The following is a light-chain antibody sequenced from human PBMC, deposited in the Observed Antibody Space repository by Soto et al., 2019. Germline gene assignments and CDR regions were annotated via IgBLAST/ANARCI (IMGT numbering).Light chain of an antibody. J-gene: IGLJ3*02. CDR2: ANT. V-gene: IGLV1-40*01. CDR1: RSNIGAGSD. CDR3: QSYDNSLSAWV. Sequence: QSVLTQPPSVSGAPGQRVTISCSGSRSNIGAGSDVHWYQQVPGTAPKLLISANTNRPSGVPDRFSGSKSGTSASLAITGLQAEDEADYYCQSYDNSLSAWVFGGGTKVTVL.